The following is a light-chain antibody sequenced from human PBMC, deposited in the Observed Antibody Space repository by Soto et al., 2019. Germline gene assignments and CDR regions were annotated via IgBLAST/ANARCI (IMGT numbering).Light chain of an antibody. Sequence: EVGLTQYQCTLSLSPGERSRLSCRSSQSVSSSYLAWYQQKPGQAPRLLIYGASSRATGIPDRFSGSGSGTDFTLTISRLEPEDFAVYYCQQYGSSPTFGGGTMV. CDR1: QSVSSSY. CDR2: GAS. CDR3: QQYGSSPT. V-gene: IGKV3-20*01. J-gene: IGKJ4*01.